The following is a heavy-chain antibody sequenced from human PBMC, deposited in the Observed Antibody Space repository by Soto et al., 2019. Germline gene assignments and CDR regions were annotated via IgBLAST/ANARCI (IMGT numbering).Heavy chain of an antibody. CDR1: GGSSRAYH. V-gene: IGHV4-34*01. J-gene: IGHJ2*01. CDR2: FSYSGSL. CDR3: AGGPRYWSFAL. D-gene: IGHD1-20*01. Sequence: GELQQWGTGLWKPSATLSLNCSVYGGSSRAYHWSWIRQSPGEGLEWIGEFSYSGSLNYNPSLKGRVAVSLDSSTNHFSLTMTSVTAADTAVYFCAGGPRYWSFALWGRGTLVTVS.